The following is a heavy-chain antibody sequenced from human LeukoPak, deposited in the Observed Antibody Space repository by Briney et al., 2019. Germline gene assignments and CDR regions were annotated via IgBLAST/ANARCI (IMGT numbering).Heavy chain of an antibody. D-gene: IGHD3-10*01. J-gene: IGHJ4*02. V-gene: IGHV4-61*01. CDR3: ARTSGSYYIDY. CDR2: IYYSGST. CDR1: GGSVSSGSYY. Sequence: SETLSLTCTVPGGSVSSGSYYWSWIRQPPGKGLEWIGYIYYSGSTNYNPSLKSRVTISVDTSKNQFSLKLSSVTAADTAVYYCARTSGSYYIDYWGQGTLVTVSS.